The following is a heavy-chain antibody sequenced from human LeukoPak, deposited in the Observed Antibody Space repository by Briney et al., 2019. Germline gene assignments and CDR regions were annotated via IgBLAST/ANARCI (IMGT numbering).Heavy chain of an antibody. D-gene: IGHD3-22*01. V-gene: IGHV3-74*01. CDR3: ARPRAYDTRDFDY. Sequence: GGSLRLSCAASGFTFGSYWMHWVRQAPGKGLVWVSRINTDGSSTTYADSVKGRFTISRDNAKNTLYLQMNSLRAEDTAVYYCARPRAYDTRDFDYWGQGILVTVSS. CDR1: GFTFGSYW. J-gene: IGHJ4*02. CDR2: INTDGSST.